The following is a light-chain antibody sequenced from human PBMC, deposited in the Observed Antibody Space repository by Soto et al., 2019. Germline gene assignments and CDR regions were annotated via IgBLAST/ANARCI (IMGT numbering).Light chain of an antibody. Sequence: DVVMTQSPLSLPVTLGQPASISCRSSQTLLGSDGNTYLNWFQQRPGQSPRRLIYKVSNRDSGVPDRFSGSWSGTNFTLQISRVEAEDVGLYYCMQGTHCPPWTFGQGTKVEIK. J-gene: IGKJ1*01. CDR1: QTLLGSDGNTY. V-gene: IGKV2-30*01. CDR2: KVS. CDR3: MQGTHCPPWT.